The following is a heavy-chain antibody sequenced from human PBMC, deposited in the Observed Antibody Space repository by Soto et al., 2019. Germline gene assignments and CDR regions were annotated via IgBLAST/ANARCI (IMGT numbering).Heavy chain of an antibody. Sequence: QVQLVESGGGVVQPGRSLRLSCAASGFTFSSYAMHWVRQAPGKGLDWVAVISYDGSNKYYADSVKGRFTISRDNSKNTLYLQMNSLISEDTAVYYCARGLGLDIDYWSQGTLVTVSS. J-gene: IGHJ4*02. CDR1: GFTFSSYA. CDR2: ISYDGSNK. D-gene: IGHD3-16*01. V-gene: IGHV3-30-3*01. CDR3: ARGLGLDIDY.